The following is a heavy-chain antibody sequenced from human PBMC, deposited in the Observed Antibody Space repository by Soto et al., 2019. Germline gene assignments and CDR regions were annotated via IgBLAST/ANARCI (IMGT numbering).Heavy chain of an antibody. CDR2: ISYDGSNK. CDR3: AKDSSTYCGGDCYLDY. V-gene: IGHV3-30*18. J-gene: IGHJ4*02. D-gene: IGHD2-21*02. CDR1: GFTFSSYG. Sequence: QVQLVESGGGVVQPGRSLRLSCAASGFTFSSYGMHWVRQAPGKGLEWVAVISYDGSNKYYADSVKGRFTISRDNSKNTLYLQMNSLRAEDTAVYYCAKDSSTYCGGDCYLDYWGQGTLVTVSS.